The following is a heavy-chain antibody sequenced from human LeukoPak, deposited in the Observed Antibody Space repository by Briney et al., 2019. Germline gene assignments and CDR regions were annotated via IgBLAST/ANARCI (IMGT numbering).Heavy chain of an antibody. D-gene: IGHD6-13*01. CDR1: GVTLSSYA. J-gene: IGHJ4*02. Sequence: PGGSLRLSCAASGVTLSSYAMSWVRQAPGKGLEWVSAISGSGDSTYYGDSVKGRFTISRDNSKNTLYLQMNSLRAEDTAVYYCAKTRPLDSSSWSHGDYWGQGTLVTVSS. CDR3: AKTRPLDSSSWSHGDY. V-gene: IGHV3-23*01. CDR2: ISGSGDST.